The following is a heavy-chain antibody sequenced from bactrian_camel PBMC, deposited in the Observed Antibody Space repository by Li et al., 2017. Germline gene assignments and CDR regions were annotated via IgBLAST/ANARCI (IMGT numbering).Heavy chain of an antibody. CDR3: ASAAYHSNWARLEKRYYSY. D-gene: IGHD6*01. V-gene: IGHV3S6*01. Sequence: HVQLVESGGGLVQAGGSLNLSCAASGYTISSCCMGWFRQVPGEDPEGVAAIYSSGTGTYYPDSVKGRFTISKDNERNTLALQMNSLKPEDSAMYYCASAAYHSNWARLEKRYYSYWGQGTQVTVS. CDR2: IYSSGTGT. CDR1: GYTISSCC. J-gene: IGHJ4*01.